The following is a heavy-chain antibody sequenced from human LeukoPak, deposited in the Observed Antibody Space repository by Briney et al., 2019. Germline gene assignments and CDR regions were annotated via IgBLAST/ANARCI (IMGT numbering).Heavy chain of an antibody. CDR3: AREEYFWSGSVYYYYGMDV. CDR1: GGTFSSYA. V-gene: IGHV1-69*13. Sequence: SVKVSCKASGGTFSSYAMSWVRQAPGQGLEWMGGIIPIFGTANYAQKFQGRVTITADESTSTAYMELSSLRSEDTAVYYCAREEYFWSGSVYYYYGMDVWGQGTTVTVSS. D-gene: IGHD3-3*01. J-gene: IGHJ6*02. CDR2: IIPIFGTA.